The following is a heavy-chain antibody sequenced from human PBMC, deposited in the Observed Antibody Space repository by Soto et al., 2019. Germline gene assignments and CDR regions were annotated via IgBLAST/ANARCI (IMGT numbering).Heavy chain of an antibody. J-gene: IGHJ4*02. CDR1: GGSISSYY. D-gene: IGHD3-22*01. Sequence: PSETLSLTCTVSGGSISSYYWSWIRQPAGKGLEWIGRIYTSGSTNYNPSLKSRVTMSVDTSKNQFSLKLSSVTAADTAVYYCARVPYDSSGYHHYDYWGQGTLVTVSS. V-gene: IGHV4-4*07. CDR2: IYTSGST. CDR3: ARVPYDSSGYHHYDY.